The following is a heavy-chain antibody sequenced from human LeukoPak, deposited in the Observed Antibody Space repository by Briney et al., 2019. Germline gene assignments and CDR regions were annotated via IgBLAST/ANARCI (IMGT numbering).Heavy chain of an antibody. CDR2: IIPIFGTA. CDR1: GGTFSSYA. J-gene: IGHJ4*02. D-gene: IGHD3-22*01. Sequence: SVKVSCKASGGTFSSYAISWVRQAPGQGLEWMGGIIPIFGTANYAQKFQGRVTMTTDTSTSTAYMELRSLRSDDTAVYYCASHYYDSSGYLYYFDYWGQGTLVTVSS. V-gene: IGHV1-69*05. CDR3: ASHYYDSSGYLYYFDY.